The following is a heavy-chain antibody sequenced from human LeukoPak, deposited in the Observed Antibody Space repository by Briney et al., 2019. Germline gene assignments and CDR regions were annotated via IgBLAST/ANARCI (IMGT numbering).Heavy chain of an antibody. CDR3: ASWRGYVDPWSGPFDY. CDR1: GYTFTAYY. Sequence: GASVKVSCKASGYTFTAYYMHWVLQAPGQGLEWMGWIDPNNGATKYAQNFEGRVTLTRDTSISTAYMELSRLTSDDTAVYYCASWRGYVDPWSGPFDYWGQGILVTVSS. CDR2: IDPNNGAT. D-gene: IGHD3-3*01. J-gene: IGHJ4*02. V-gene: IGHV1-2*02.